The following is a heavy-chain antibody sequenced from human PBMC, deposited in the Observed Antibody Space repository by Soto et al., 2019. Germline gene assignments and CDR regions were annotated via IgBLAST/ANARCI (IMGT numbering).Heavy chain of an antibody. CDR2: INPNNGDT. J-gene: IGHJ4*02. D-gene: IGHD3-16*02. Sequence: ASVKVSCKSSGYTFTDYYLHWVRQAPGQGLEWMGWINPNNGDTSYAQNFQDRVTMTRDTAISTAYMELTSLRSDDTAVYYCARADDYVWGSFRPWGQGTQVTVLL. V-gene: IGHV1-2*02. CDR1: GYTFTDYY. CDR3: ARADDYVWGSFRP.